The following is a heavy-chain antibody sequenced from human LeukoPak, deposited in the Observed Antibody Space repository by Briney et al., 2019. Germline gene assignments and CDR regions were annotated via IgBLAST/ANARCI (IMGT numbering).Heavy chain of an antibody. Sequence: PGGSLRLSCAASGFTFSSYGMHWVRQAPGKGLEWVAVISYDGSNKYYADSVKGRFTTSRDNSKNTLYLQMNSLRAEDTAVYYCAKLLTPGDYWGQGTLVTVSS. CDR3: AKLLTPGDY. CDR1: GFTFSSYG. CDR2: ISYDGSNK. D-gene: IGHD4-23*01. J-gene: IGHJ4*02. V-gene: IGHV3-30*18.